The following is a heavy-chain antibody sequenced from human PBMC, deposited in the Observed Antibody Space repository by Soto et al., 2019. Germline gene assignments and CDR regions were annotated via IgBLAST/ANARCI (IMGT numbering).Heavy chain of an antibody. J-gene: IGHJ6*02. Sequence: PSETLSLTCAVSGGSINSGGYSWSGIRQPPGKGLEWIGFLYHTGSTYYNPSLKSRVTISVDRSMNRFSLMLSSVTAADTAIYYCARGGPNSRYIWNEKYYYYYVMDVCGQGTTVTVSS. D-gene: IGHD1-20*01. CDR3: ARGGPNSRYIWNEKYYYYYVMDV. V-gene: IGHV4-30-2*01. CDR1: GGSINSGGYS. CDR2: LYHTGST.